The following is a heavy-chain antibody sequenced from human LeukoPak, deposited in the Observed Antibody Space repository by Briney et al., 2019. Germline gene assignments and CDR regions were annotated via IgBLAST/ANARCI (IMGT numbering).Heavy chain of an antibody. J-gene: IGHJ4*02. Sequence: SETLSLTCTVSGGCISKFYWSWIRLSPGKGLEWIGYIYYSGSTIYNPSLKSRVTISVDTSKNQFSLNLTSVTAADTAVYFCTRSRSINYGDYGWFLYRGQGTLVTVS. CDR3: TRSRSINYGDYGWFLY. CDR2: IYYSGST. CDR1: GGCISKFY. V-gene: IGHV4-59*08. D-gene: IGHD4-17*01.